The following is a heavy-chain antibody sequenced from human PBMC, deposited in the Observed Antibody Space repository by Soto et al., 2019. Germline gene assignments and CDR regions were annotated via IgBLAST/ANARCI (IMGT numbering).Heavy chain of an antibody. CDR2: IDLDIGDT. CDR1: GHTFTGHH. J-gene: IGHJ4*02. Sequence: QGQMVQSGAAVKKPGASVQVSCKASGHTFTGHHMHWVRQAPGQGLEWMGLIDLDIGDTKYAQKFQGRVTSTSNTYITTAYMELRGRRSDDTAEYYCALEQTGTAGFDYWGQGTLVTVSS. V-gene: IGHV1-2*02. D-gene: IGHD2-21*02. CDR3: ALEQTGTAGFDY.